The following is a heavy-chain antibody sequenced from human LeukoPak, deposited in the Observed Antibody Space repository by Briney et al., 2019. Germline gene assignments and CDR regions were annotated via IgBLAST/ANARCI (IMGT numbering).Heavy chain of an antibody. CDR2: INHSGST. V-gene: IGHV4-34*01. D-gene: IGHD1-26*01. Sequence: ASETLSLTCAVYGGSFSGYYWSWIRQPPGKGLEWIGEINHSGSTNYNPSLKSRVTISVDTSKNQFSLKLSSVTAADTAVYYCARDVRRGARLVAFDIWGQGTMVTVSS. J-gene: IGHJ3*02. CDR1: GGSFSGYY. CDR3: ARDVRRGARLVAFDI.